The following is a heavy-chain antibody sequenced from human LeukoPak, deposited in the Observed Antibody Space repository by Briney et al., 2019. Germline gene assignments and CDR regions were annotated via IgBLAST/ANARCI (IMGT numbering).Heavy chain of an antibody. Sequence: GGSLRLSCAASGFTFSSYAMSWVRQAPGKGLEWVSAISGSGGSTYYADSVKGRFTISRDNSKSTLYLQMNSLRAEDTAVYYCAKGNSRGYSYGSDYWGQGTLVTVSS. CDR3: AKGNSRGYSYGSDY. V-gene: IGHV3-23*01. CDR2: ISGSGGST. CDR1: GFTFSSYA. D-gene: IGHD5-18*01. J-gene: IGHJ4*02.